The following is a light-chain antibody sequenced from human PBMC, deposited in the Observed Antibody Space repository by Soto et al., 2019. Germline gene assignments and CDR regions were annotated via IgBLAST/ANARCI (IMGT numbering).Light chain of an antibody. V-gene: IGKV1-12*01. CDR3: QHARSFPIT. CDR2: AAS. J-gene: IGKJ5*01. CDR1: PNIDKW. Sequence: DIQMTQSPSSVSASVGDRVTITCRASPNIDKWIAWYQQKPGKAPKLLIYAASSLRGGVPSRFSGSGSGTDFTLTISSLQPEDFVTYSCQHARSFPITFGQGTRLE.